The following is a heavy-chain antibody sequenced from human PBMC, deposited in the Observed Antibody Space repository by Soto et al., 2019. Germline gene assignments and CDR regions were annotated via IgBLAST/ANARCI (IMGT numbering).Heavy chain of an antibody. CDR3: AKDRPFMVRGVTVDY. Sequence: GGSLRLSCAASGFTFSNYAMAWVRQGPGKGLEKVTDISGSGGTTYYADYVKGRFTISRDNAKNTLWLQMNSLRADDTSVYYRAKDRPFMVRGVTVDYWGQGILVTVSS. D-gene: IGHD3-10*01. CDR2: ISGSGGTT. J-gene: IGHJ4*02. V-gene: IGHV3-23*01. CDR1: GFTFSNYA.